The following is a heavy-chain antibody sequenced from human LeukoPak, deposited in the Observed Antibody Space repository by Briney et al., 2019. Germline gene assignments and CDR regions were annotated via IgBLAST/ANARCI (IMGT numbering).Heavy chain of an antibody. CDR3: ARSDTAMVMSIFDY. J-gene: IGHJ4*02. CDR1: GGSISSYY. Sequence: TSETLSLTCTVSGGSISSYYWSWIRQPPGKGLEWIGYIYYSGSTNYNPSLKSRVTISVDTSKNQFSLKLSSVTAADTAVYYCARSDTAMVMSIFDYWGQGTLVTVSS. D-gene: IGHD5-18*01. CDR2: IYYSGST. V-gene: IGHV4-59*08.